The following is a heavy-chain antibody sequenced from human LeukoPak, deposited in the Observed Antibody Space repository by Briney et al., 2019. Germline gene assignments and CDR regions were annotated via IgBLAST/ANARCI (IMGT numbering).Heavy chain of an antibody. Sequence: SETLSLTCSVSGGSTSSYSWSWIRQPPGKGLEWIGYIYYSGSTNFNPSLKSRVTLSVDTSKNQFSLKLSSVTAADTAVYYCARGVKIEYSSSSRNWYFDLWGRGTLVTVSS. CDR2: IYYSGST. V-gene: IGHV4-59*08. CDR1: GGSTSSYS. J-gene: IGHJ2*01. D-gene: IGHD6-6*01. CDR3: ARGVKIEYSSSSRNWYFDL.